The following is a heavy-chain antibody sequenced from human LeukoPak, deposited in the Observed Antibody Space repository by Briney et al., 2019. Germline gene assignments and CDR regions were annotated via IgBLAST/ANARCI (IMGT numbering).Heavy chain of an antibody. Sequence: ASVKVSCXASGYTFTSYGISWVRQAPGQGLVWMGWISAYNGNTNYAQKLQGRVTMTTDTSTSTAYMELRSLRSDDTAVYYCARVRYYDFWSGYSDWYFDLWGRGTLVTVSS. CDR1: GYTFTSYG. CDR3: ARVRYYDFWSGYSDWYFDL. V-gene: IGHV1-18*01. CDR2: ISAYNGNT. D-gene: IGHD3-3*01. J-gene: IGHJ2*01.